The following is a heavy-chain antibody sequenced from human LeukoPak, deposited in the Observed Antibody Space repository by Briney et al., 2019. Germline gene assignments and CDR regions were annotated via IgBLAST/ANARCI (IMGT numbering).Heavy chain of an antibody. D-gene: IGHD3-10*01. CDR1: GFTFSSYA. CDR2: ISGSGGST. V-gene: IGHV3-23*01. Sequence: GRSLRLSCAASGFTFSSYAMSWVRQAPGKGLEWVSAISGSGGSTYYADSVKGRFTISRDNSKNTLYLQMNSLRAEDTAVYYCAKEYGSGSYTANNWFDPWGQGTLVTVSS. CDR3: AKEYGSGSYTANNWFDP. J-gene: IGHJ5*02.